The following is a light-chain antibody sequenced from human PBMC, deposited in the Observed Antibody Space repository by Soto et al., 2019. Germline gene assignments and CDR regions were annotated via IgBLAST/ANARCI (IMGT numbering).Light chain of an antibody. CDR3: QHYNSYPEA. Sequence: DIQMTQSPSTLSGSVGDRVTITCRASQTISSWLAWYQQKPGKDPKLLIYKASTLKSGVPSRFSGSGSGTEFTLTISRLQTDDFATYECQHYNSYPEAFGQGTKVDIK. V-gene: IGKV1-5*03. CDR1: QTISSW. CDR2: KAS. J-gene: IGKJ1*01.